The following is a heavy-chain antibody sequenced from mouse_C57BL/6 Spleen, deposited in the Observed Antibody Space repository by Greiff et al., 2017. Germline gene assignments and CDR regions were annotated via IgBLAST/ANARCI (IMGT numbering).Heavy chain of an antibody. CDR2: ISNGGGST. D-gene: IGHD1-1*01. V-gene: IGHV5-12*01. J-gene: IGHJ2*01. Sequence: EVMLVESGGGLVQPGGSLKLSCAASGFTFSDYYMYWVRQTPGKRLEWVAYISNGGGSTYYPDTVKGRFTISRDNATNTLYLQMSRLKSEDKAMYYCARQGISCALDDGGQGTTLTVSS. CDR1: GFTFSDYY. CDR3: ARQGISCALDD.